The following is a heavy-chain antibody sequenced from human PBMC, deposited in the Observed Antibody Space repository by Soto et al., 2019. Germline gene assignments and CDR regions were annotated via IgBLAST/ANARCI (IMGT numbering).Heavy chain of an antibody. CDR3: ARRKQWLVRGAAFDI. CDR2: INHSGST. Sequence: SETLSLTCAVYGGSFSGYYWSWIRQPPGKGLEWIGEINHSGSTNYNPSLKSRVTISVDTSKNQFSLKLSSVTAADTAVYYCARRKQWLVRGAAFDIWGPGTMVTVSS. D-gene: IGHD6-19*01. J-gene: IGHJ3*02. CDR1: GGSFSGYY. V-gene: IGHV4-34*01.